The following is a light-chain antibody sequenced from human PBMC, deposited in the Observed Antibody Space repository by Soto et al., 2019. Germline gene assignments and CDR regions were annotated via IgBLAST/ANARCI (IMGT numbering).Light chain of an antibody. J-gene: IGKJ2*01. Sequence: DIHMDQSPSTLSASVGDRVTITCRASQDVSHWLAWYQQKPGQAPKLVIYKASSLESGVPSRFSGRGSGTEFTLTIRDLQPDDFATYYCQHYASYPYTFGQGTSLEIK. CDR2: KAS. CDR1: QDVSHW. V-gene: IGKV1-5*03. CDR3: QHYASYPYT.